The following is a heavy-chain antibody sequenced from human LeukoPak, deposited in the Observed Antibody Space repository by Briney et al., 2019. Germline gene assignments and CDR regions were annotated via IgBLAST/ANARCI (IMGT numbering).Heavy chain of an antibody. CDR1: GFIFSDEY. CDR2: ISSSSSYT. Sequence: PGGSLRLSCAATGFIFSDEYTSWIRQAPGKGLEWVSYISSSSSYTNYADSVKGRFTISRDNAKNSLSLQMNSLRAEDTAVYYCARTRGRGSGGHFDIWGQGTMVTVSS. J-gene: IGHJ3*02. CDR3: ARTRGRGSGGHFDI. V-gene: IGHV3-11*06.